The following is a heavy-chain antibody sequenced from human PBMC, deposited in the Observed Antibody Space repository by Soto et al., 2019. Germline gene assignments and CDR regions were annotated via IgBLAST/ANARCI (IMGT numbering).Heavy chain of an antibody. CDR1: GFTFSSYA. V-gene: IGHV3-23*01. D-gene: IGHD3-10*01. CDR3: AKGRGGHGSGSYHY. CDR2: ISGSGGST. J-gene: IGHJ4*02. Sequence: GGSLRLSCAASGFTFSSYAMSWVRQAPGKGLEWVSAISGSGGSTYYADSVKGRFTISRDNSKNTLYLQMNSLRAEDTAVYYCAKGRGGHGSGSYHYWGQGTLVTVSS.